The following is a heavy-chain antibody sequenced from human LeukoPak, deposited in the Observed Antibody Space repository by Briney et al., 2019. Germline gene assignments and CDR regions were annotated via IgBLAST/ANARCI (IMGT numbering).Heavy chain of an antibody. V-gene: IGHV4-59*08. CDR3: ARAGGYLLCFDS. CDR1: GGSISSYY. D-gene: IGHD5-12*01. CDR2: IYYGGST. Sequence: SETLSLTCTVSGGSISSYYWNWIRQPPGKGLEWIGYIYYGGSTNYNPSLKSRVTISVDTSKNEFSLKLNSVTAADTAVYYCARAGGYLLCFDSWGQGTLATVSS. J-gene: IGHJ4*02.